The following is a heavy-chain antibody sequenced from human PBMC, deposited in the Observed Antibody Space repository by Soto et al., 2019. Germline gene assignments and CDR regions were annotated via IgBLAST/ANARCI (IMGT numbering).Heavy chain of an antibody. D-gene: IGHD1-26*01. CDR2: INWNGGST. CDR1: GFTFDDYG. J-gene: IGHJ6*02. CDR3: ERDGSGSYDYYYGMDV. Sequence: EVQLVESGGGVVRPGGSLRLSCAASGFTFDDYGMSWVRQAPGKGLEWVSGINWNGGSTGYADSVKGRFTISRDNAKNSLYLQMNSLRAEDTALYYCERDGSGSYDYYYGMDVWGQGTTVTVSS. V-gene: IGHV3-20*04.